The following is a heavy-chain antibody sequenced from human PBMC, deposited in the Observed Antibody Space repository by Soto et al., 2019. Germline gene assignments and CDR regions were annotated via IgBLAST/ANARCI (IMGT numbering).Heavy chain of an antibody. CDR1: GYTFTSYA. D-gene: IGHD6-6*01. Sequence: ASVKVSCTASGYTFTSYAMHWVRQAPGQRLEWMGWINAGNGNTKYSQKFQGRVTITRDTSASTAYMELSSLRSEDTAVYYCARAPSGPGFRHYYYYYGMDVWGQGTTVTVSS. CDR2: INAGNGNT. CDR3: ARAPSGPGFRHYYYYYGMDV. J-gene: IGHJ6*02. V-gene: IGHV1-3*01.